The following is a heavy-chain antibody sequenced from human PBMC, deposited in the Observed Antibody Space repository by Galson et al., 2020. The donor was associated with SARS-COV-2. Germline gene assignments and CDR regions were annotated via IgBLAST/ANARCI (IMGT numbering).Heavy chain of an antibody. J-gene: IGHJ6*02. D-gene: IGHD3-3*01. Sequence: GGSLRLSCAASGFTFSSYSMHWVRQAPGKGLEWVAVMWNDGSTKYYSDSVKGRFTISRDNSRNTLYLQMNSLRADDTAVYYCARDNRYWGPTITSFGVANHGMDVWGQGTTVTVSS. CDR1: GFTFSSYS. V-gene: IGHV3-33*01. CDR3: ARDNRYWGPTITSFGVANHGMDV. CDR2: MWNDGSTK.